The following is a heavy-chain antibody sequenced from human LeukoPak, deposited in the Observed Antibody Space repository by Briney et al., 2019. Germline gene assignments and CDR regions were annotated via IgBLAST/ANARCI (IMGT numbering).Heavy chain of an antibody. CDR1: GYTFTGYY. CDR2: INPSSGGT. D-gene: IGHD6-19*01. CDR3: ARMTVSGRDNWFDP. Sequence: ASVKVSCKASGYTFTGYYMHWVRQAPGQGLEWMGWINPSSGGTNYAQKFQGRVTMTRDTSINTAYMELSSLRSEDTAVYYCARMTVSGRDNWFDPWGQGTLVTVSS. V-gene: IGHV1-2*02. J-gene: IGHJ5*02.